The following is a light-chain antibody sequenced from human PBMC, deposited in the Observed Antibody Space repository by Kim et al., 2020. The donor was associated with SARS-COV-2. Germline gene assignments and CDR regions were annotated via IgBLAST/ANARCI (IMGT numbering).Light chain of an antibody. Sequence: QSVLTQPPSVSGAPGQRVTISCTGSSSNIGAGYDVQWFQQLPGTAPKLLIYAYTNRPSGVPDRVSGSKSGTSASLAITGLQAEDEADYYCQSFDSSLSGWVFGGGTKLTVL. J-gene: IGLJ3*02. CDR1: SSNIGAGYD. CDR3: QSFDSSLSGWV. CDR2: AYT. V-gene: IGLV1-40*01.